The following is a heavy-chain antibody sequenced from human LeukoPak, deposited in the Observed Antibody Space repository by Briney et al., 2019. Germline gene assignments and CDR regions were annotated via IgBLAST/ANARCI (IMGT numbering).Heavy chain of an antibody. CDR3: ARGYCSSTSCYRYWWFDP. D-gene: IGHD2-2*02. J-gene: IGHJ5*02. CDR1: GGSISSYY. V-gene: IGHV4-4*07. Sequence: PSETLSLTCTVSGGSISSYYWSWIRQPAGKGLEWIGRIYTSGSTNYNPSLKSRVTMSVDTSKNQFSLKLSPVTAADTAVYYCARGYCSSTSCYRYWWFDPWGQGTLVTVSS. CDR2: IYTSGST.